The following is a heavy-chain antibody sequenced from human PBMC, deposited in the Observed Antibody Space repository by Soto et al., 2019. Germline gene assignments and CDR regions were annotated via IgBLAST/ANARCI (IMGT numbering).Heavy chain of an antibody. CDR2: IIPIFGKV. J-gene: IGHJ6*02. CDR3: AKGAVAGTPTSYYYYGMDV. D-gene: IGHD6-19*01. Sequence: QVQLLQSGAEVKKPGSSVRVSCEASGGTFRTYAISWVRQAPGQGLEWMGEIIPIFGKVNYAQKFQGRVTITADESTTTVYMDLRSPTPEDTAVYYCAKGAVAGTPTSYYYYGMDVWGQGTPVTVS. CDR1: GGTFRTYA. V-gene: IGHV1-69*12.